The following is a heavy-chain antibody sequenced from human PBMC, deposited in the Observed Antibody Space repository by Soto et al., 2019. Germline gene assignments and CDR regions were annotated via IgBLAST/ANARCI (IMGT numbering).Heavy chain of an antibody. CDR2: VSYDGSFK. CDR3: AKDSDQLLFDYYYYGMDV. V-gene: IGHV3-30*18. D-gene: IGHD2-2*01. CDR1: GFTFSKFG. Sequence: QVQLVESGGGMVQPGGSLRLSCAASGFTFSKFGIHWVRQAPGKGLEWVAVVSYDGSFKYYADSVKGRFTISRDNSKNTLYLQMNSLRPEDTALYYCAKDSDQLLFDYYYYGMDVWGQGTTVTVSS. J-gene: IGHJ6*02.